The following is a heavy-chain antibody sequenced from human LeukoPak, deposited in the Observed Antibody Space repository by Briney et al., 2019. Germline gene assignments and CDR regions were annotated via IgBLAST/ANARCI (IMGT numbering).Heavy chain of an antibody. CDR2: INPNSGGT. CDR1: GYTFTGYY. CDR3: ARDTHIVVVTAADAFDI. V-gene: IGHV1-2*02. J-gene: IGHJ3*02. D-gene: IGHD2-21*02. Sequence: ASVKVSCKASGYTFTGYYMHWVRQAPGQGLEWMGWINPNSGGTNYAQKFQGRVTMTRDTSISTAYMELSRLRSDDTAVYYCARDTHIVVVTAADAFDIWGQGTMVTVSS.